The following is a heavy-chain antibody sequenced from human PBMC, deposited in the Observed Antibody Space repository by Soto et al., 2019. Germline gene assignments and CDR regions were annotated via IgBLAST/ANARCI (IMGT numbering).Heavy chain of an antibody. CDR1: GGTFSGYA. Sequence: SVKVSCKASGGTFSGYAISWVRQAPGQGLEWMGGIIPIFGTANYAQKFQGRVTITADESTSTAYVELSSLRSEDTAVYYSARDPPYYYGSGSYFKRHWASGMDVWGQGTTVTVSS. CDR2: IIPIFGTA. CDR3: ARDPPYYYGSGSYFKRHWASGMDV. J-gene: IGHJ6*02. V-gene: IGHV1-69*13. D-gene: IGHD3-10*01.